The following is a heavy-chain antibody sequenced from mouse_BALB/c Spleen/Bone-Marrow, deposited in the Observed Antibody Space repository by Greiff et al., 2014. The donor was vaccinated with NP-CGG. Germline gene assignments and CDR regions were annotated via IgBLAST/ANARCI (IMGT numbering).Heavy chain of an antibody. CDR1: GYTFSSYW. CDR2: ILPGSGTT. V-gene: IGHV1-9*01. Sequence: QVQLQQSGAELMKPGASVKISCKATGYTFSSYWIEWVNQRPGHGLGWVGEILPGSGTTHYNEKFKDKATFTADTSSNTAYMQLGSLTSEDSAVYYCARGGYDTSIFAYWGQGTLVTVSA. D-gene: IGHD2-3*01. J-gene: IGHJ3*01. CDR3: ARGGYDTSIFAY.